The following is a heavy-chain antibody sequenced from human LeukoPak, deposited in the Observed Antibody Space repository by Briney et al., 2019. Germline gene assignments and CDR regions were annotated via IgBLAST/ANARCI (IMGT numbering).Heavy chain of an antibody. J-gene: IGHJ5*02. CDR1: GFAFGDYA. V-gene: IGHV3-49*03. CDR2: IRRKADGGTT. D-gene: IGHD1-26*01. CDR3: ARGRAYSGSYWFDP. Sequence: PGGSLRLSCKASGFAFGDYAVGWFRQAPGKGLEWVGFIRRKADGGTTEYAASVKGRFTISRDDSKSIASLQMNSLKPEDTAVYYCARGRAYSGSYWFDPWGQGTLVTVSS.